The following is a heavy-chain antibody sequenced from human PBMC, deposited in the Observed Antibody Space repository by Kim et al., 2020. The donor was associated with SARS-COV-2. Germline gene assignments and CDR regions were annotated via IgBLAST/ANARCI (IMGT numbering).Heavy chain of an antibody. J-gene: IGHJ4*02. CDR2: GNGNT. D-gene: IGHD2-15*01. V-gene: IGHV1-3*01. Sequence: GNGNTIYSQKFQGRVTFTTDPSASTAYMELSSLRSEDSTVYYCLGGYYFDYWGQGTLVTVSS. CDR3: LGGYYFDY.